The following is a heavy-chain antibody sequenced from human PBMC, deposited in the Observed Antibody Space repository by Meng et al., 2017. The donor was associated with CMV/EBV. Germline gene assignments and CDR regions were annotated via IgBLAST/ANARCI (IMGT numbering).Heavy chain of an antibody. V-gene: IGHV3-74*01. Sequence: GGSLRLSCAASGFTFSSYWMHWVRQAPGKGLVWVSRINSDGSSTSYADSVKGRFTISRDNAKNTLYLQMNSLRAEDTAVYYCAREAGYSSSWYDGGGDYYYYYGMDVWGQGTTVTVSS. CDR3: AREAGYSSSWYDGGGDYYYYYGMDV. CDR1: GFTFSSYW. D-gene: IGHD6-13*01. CDR2: INSDGSST. J-gene: IGHJ6*02.